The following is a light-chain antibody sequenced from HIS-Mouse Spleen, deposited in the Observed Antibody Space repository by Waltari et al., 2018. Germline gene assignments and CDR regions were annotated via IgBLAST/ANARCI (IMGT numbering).Light chain of an antibody. CDR3: QVWDSSSDHPYV. Sequence: SYVLTQPPSVSVAPGKTARITCGGHNIGSKSVHLYQQKPGQAPVLVVYDDSDRPSGIPERFSGSNSGNTATLTISRVEAGDEADYYCQVWDSSSDHPYVFGTGTKVTVL. J-gene: IGLJ1*01. CDR1: NIGSKS. V-gene: IGLV3-21*03. CDR2: DDS.